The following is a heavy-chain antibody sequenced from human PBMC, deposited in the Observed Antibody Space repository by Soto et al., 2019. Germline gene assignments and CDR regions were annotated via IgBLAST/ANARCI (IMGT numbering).Heavy chain of an antibody. Sequence: PSETLSLTCTVSGGSISSYYWSWIRQPPGKGLEWIGYIYNSGSTNYNPSLKSRVSISINTSKNQFSLKLSSVTAADTAVYYCARLYDILTGFKDVWGKGTTVTVSS. CDR3: ARLYDILTGFKDV. CDR1: GGSISSYY. V-gene: IGHV4-59*12. J-gene: IGHJ6*04. CDR2: IYNSGST. D-gene: IGHD3-9*01.